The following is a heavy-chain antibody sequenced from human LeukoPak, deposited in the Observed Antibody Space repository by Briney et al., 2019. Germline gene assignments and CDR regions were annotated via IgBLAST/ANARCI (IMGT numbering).Heavy chain of an antibody. CDR2: IYYSGST. J-gene: IGHJ4*02. Sequence: SETLSLTCTVSGGSISSHYWSWIRRPPGKGLEWIGYIYYSGSTNYNPSLKSRVTISVDTSKNQFSLKLSSVTAAYTAVYYCARVGGREDYFEYWGQGTPVTVSS. CDR3: ARVGGREDYFEY. CDR1: GGSISSHY. D-gene: IGHD2-15*01. V-gene: IGHV4-59*11.